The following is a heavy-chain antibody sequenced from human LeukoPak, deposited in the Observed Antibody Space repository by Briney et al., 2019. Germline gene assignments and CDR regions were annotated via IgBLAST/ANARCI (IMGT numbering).Heavy chain of an antibody. D-gene: IGHD5-24*01. Sequence: QPGGSLRLSCAASGFTFSNYAMHWVRQAPGKGLEWVAVISYDGDNKYYADSVKGRFTISRDNSKNTLYLQMHSLRAEDTAVYYCAKEMATIHSDFDYWGQGTLVTVSS. V-gene: IGHV3-30-3*01. CDR3: AKEMATIHSDFDY. J-gene: IGHJ4*02. CDR1: GFTFSNYA. CDR2: ISYDGDNK.